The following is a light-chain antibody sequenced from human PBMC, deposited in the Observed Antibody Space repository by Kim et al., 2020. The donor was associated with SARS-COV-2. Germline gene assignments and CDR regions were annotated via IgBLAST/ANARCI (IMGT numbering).Light chain of an antibody. J-gene: IGLJ3*02. V-gene: IGLV4-69*01. CDR2: VNSDGSH. CDR3: QTWGSGIRV. Sequence: QLVLTQSPSASASLGASVKLTCTLSSGHSSYAIAWYQQQPEKGPRYLMKVNSDGSHSKGDGIPDRFSGSSSGAERYLTISSLQSEDEADYYCQTWGSGIRVFGGGTQLTVL. CDR1: SGHSSYA.